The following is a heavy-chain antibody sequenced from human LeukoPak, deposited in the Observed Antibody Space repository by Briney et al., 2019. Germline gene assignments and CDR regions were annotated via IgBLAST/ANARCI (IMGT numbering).Heavy chain of an antibody. J-gene: IGHJ4*02. CDR2: INPKSGDT. V-gene: IGHV1-2*02. CDR1: GYTFTDYY. CDR3: SREDY. Sequence: ASVKVSCKASGYTFTDYYLFWGRQAPGHGLEWMAWINPKSGDTRFAQRFDGRVTLTRDTSISTVHMELNSLTPDDTAIYYCSREDYWGQGTLVTVSS.